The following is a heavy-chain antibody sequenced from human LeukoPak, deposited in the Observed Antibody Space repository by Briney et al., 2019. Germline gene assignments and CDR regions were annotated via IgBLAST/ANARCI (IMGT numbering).Heavy chain of an antibody. J-gene: IGHJ4*02. CDR1: GFTFSSYG. V-gene: IGHV3-23*01. D-gene: IGHD3-22*01. Sequence: GGSLRLSCAASGFTFSSYGMSWVRQAPGKGLEWVSAISGSGGSTYYADSVKGRFTISRDNSKNTLYLQMNSLRAEDTAVYYCARLNYYDLYFDYWGQGTLVTVSS. CDR2: ISGSGGST. CDR3: ARLNYYDLYFDY.